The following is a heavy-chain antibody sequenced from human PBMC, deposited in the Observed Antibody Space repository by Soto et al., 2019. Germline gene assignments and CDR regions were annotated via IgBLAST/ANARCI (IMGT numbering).Heavy chain of an antibody. D-gene: IGHD6-19*01. CDR3: ARLPGXSTGWPHFDF. CDR2: INSDVRTT. CDR1: GFTFSNYW. V-gene: IGHV3-74*01. J-gene: IGHJ4*02. Sequence: PGGSLRLSCAAAGFTFSNYWMHWVRQGPGKGLVWVSRINSDVRTTSHAGSVKGRFTISRDNAKNTLYLQMNSLSAEDPAVYYCARLPGXSTGWPHFDFWGQGTQVTVSS.